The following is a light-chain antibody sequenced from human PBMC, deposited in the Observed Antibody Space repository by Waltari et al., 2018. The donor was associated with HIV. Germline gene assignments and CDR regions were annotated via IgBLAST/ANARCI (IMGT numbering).Light chain of an antibody. CDR3: QQFYNSPVT. Sequence: IVMTQSPESLAVSLGERATINYRPSQSLLQRSNNKTPLAWYQQKAGQAPKLLIYWASTRESGVPDRFSGSGSGTDFTLTITNFQAEDVAIYYCQQFYNSPVTFGGGTKVEI. J-gene: IGKJ4*02. CDR2: WAS. CDR1: QSLLQRSNNKTP. V-gene: IGKV4-1*01.